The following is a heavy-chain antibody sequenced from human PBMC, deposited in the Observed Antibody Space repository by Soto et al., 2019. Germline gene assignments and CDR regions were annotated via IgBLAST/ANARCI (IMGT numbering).Heavy chain of an antibody. CDR1: GFSISSGFYS. CDR2: IYHSGST. CDR3: ARAGPVYVSRGWFDP. D-gene: IGHD3-16*01. J-gene: IGHJ5*02. Sequence: SDTLSLTCAFSGFSISSGFYSWSWIRQPPGKGLEWIGYIYHSGSTYYNPSLKSRVTISVDRSKNQFSLKLSSVTAADTAVYYCARAGPVYVSRGWFDPWGQGTLVNVSS. V-gene: IGHV4-30-2*01.